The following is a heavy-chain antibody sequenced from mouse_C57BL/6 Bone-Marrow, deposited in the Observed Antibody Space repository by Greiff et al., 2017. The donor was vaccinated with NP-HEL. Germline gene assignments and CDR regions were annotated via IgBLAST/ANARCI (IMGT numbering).Heavy chain of an antibody. D-gene: IGHD1-2*01. J-gene: IGHJ2*01. Sequence: QVQLQQPGAELVMPGASVKLSCKASGYTFTSYWMHWVKQRPGQGLEWIGEIDPSDSYTTYNQKFKGKSTLTVDKSSSTAYMQLSSLTSEDSAVNYCARHDYGLDYWGQGTTLTVSS. CDR2: IDPSDSYT. CDR3: ARHDYGLDY. V-gene: IGHV1-69*01. CDR1: GYTFTSYW.